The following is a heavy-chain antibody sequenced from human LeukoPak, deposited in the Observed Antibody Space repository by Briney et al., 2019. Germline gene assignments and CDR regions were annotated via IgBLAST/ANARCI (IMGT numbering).Heavy chain of an antibody. Sequence: SVKVSCKASGGTFSSYAISWVRQAPGQGLEWMGGIIPIFGTANYAQKFQGRVTITADESTSTAYMELSSLRSEDTAVYYCASFGVTDYYYCGMDVWGQGTTVTVSS. CDR1: GGTFSSYA. J-gene: IGHJ6*02. CDR2: IIPIFGTA. CDR3: ASFGVTDYYYCGMDV. D-gene: IGHD3-3*01. V-gene: IGHV1-69*13.